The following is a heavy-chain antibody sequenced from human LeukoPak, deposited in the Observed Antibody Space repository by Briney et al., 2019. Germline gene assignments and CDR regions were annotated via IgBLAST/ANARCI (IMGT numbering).Heavy chain of an antibody. CDR2: ISGGGGRT. CDR1: GITFRTYA. Sequence: SGGSLRLSWAASGITFRTYAMTWARQAPGRGLEWVTGISGGGGRTYYADSVKGRFTISRDNSKNTLYLQMNSLRAEDTALYYCAKTGDYFDSSDYYRPDAFDIWGQGTMVTVSS. J-gene: IGHJ3*02. D-gene: IGHD3-22*01. V-gene: IGHV3-23*01. CDR3: AKTGDYFDSSDYYRPDAFDI.